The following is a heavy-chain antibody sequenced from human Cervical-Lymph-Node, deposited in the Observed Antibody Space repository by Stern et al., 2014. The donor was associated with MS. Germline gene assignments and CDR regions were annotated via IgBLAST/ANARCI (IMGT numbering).Heavy chain of an antibody. CDR2: SIPIFGPA. J-gene: IGHJ4*02. Sequence: VQLVQSGAEVKKPGSSVKGSCKASGGTFSSYAISWVRQAPGQGLEWMGGSIPIFGPANYAQKFQGRVTITADESTSTAYMELSSLRSEDTAVYYCARDLGRGWDRGYFDYWGQGTLVTVSS. D-gene: IGHD6-19*01. CDR1: GGTFSSYA. CDR3: ARDLGRGWDRGYFDY. V-gene: IGHV1-69*01.